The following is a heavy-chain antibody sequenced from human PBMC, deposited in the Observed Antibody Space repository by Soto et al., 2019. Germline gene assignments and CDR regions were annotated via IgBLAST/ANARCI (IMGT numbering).Heavy chain of an antibody. Sequence: ASVKVSCKASGYTFTSYGISWVRQAPGQGLEWMGWISAYNGNTNYAQKLQGRVTMTTDTSTSTAYMELRSLRSDDTAVYYCARANLMITFGGVIVNYFDYWAQGTLVTVSS. J-gene: IGHJ4*02. CDR3: ARANLMITFGGVIVNYFDY. D-gene: IGHD3-16*02. V-gene: IGHV1-18*01. CDR1: GYTFTSYG. CDR2: ISAYNGNT.